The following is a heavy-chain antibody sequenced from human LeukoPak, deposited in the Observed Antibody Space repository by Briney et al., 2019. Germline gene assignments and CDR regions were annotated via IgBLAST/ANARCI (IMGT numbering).Heavy chain of an antibody. CDR3: ARATTMVRGVITSNDY. V-gene: IGHV3-7*04. CDR2: IKQDGSEK. Sequence: GSLRLSCAASGFTFSSYWMSWVRQAPGKGLEWVANIKQDGSEKYYVDSVKGRFTISRDNAKNSLYLQMSSLRAEDTAVYYCARATTMVRGVITSNDYWGQGTLVTVSS. J-gene: IGHJ4*02. D-gene: IGHD3-10*01. CDR1: GFTFSSYW.